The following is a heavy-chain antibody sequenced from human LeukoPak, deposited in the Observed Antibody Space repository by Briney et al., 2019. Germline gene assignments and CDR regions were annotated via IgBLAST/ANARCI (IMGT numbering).Heavy chain of an antibody. V-gene: IGHV3-30-3*01. Sequence: PGRSLRLSCAASGFTFSSYAMHWVRQAPGKGLEWVAVISYDGSNKYYTDSVKGRFTISRDNSKNSLYLQMNSLRAEDTAVYYCARSGSGYYYVHVIEYFQHWGQGTLVTVSS. J-gene: IGHJ1*01. CDR3: ARSGSGYYYVHVIEYFQH. CDR2: ISYDGSNK. D-gene: IGHD3-22*01. CDR1: GFTFSSYA.